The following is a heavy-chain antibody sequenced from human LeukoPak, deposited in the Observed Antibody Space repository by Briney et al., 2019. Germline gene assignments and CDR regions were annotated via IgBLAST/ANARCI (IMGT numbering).Heavy chain of an antibody. CDR1: GYTFTIYY. J-gene: IGHJ5*02. D-gene: IGHD6-13*01. CDR2: INPSGGST. Sequence: ASVNVSCTASGYTFTIYYMHWVRQAPGQGLEWMGIINPSGGSTSYAQKFQGRVTMTRDTSTSTVYMELSSLRSEDTAVYYCARIAAAADGGFDPWGQGTLVTVSS. CDR3: ARIAAAADGGFDP. V-gene: IGHV1-46*01.